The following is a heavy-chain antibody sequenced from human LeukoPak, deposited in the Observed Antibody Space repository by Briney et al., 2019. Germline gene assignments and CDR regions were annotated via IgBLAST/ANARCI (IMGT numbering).Heavy chain of an antibody. CDR2: ISSSSSPI. CDR1: GFTFSSYR. V-gene: IGHV3-21*01. D-gene: IGHD4-17*01. CDR3: ARGPYGDYVPFDY. Sequence: GGSLRLSCTASGFTFSSYRMNWVRQAPGKGLEWVSSISSSSSPIYCGDSVKGRFTISRDNAKNSLYLQMNSLRAEDTAVYYCARGPYGDYVPFDYWGPGTLVTVSS. J-gene: IGHJ4*02.